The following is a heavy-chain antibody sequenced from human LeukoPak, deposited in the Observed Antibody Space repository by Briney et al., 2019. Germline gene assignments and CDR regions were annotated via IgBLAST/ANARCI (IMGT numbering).Heavy chain of an antibody. D-gene: IGHD3-10*01. J-gene: IGHJ6*03. V-gene: IGHV4-4*09. Sequence: SETLSLTCAVYGGSISSYYWSWIRQPPGKGLEWIGYIYTSGSTNYNPSLKSRVTISVDTSKNQFSLKLSSVTAADTAVYYCARHEALLGGFHYYYYMDVWGKGTTVTVSS. CDR3: ARHEALLGGFHYYYYMDV. CDR2: IYTSGST. CDR1: GGSISSYY.